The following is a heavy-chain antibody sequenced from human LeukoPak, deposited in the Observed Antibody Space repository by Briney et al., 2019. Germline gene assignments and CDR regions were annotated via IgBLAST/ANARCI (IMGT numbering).Heavy chain of an antibody. Sequence: GGSLRLSCAASEFTFSSHAMIWVRQAPGKGLEWVSSISSSSSYIYYADSVKGRSTISRDNAKNSLYLQMNSLRAEDTAVYYCASGKTDAFDIWGQGTMVTVSS. V-gene: IGHV3-21*01. CDR3: ASGKTDAFDI. J-gene: IGHJ3*02. CDR2: ISSSSSYI. CDR1: EFTFSSHA. D-gene: IGHD4-23*01.